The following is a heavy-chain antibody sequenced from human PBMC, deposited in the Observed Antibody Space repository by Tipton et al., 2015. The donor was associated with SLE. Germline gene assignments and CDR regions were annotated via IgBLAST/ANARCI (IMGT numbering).Heavy chain of an antibody. Sequence: GLVKPSGTLSLTCTVSGGSVSRYYWSWIRQPPGKGLEWIGYIYYSGSTNYNPSLKSRVTISLDTSRSQFSLKLTSVTAADAAVYYCAGDSYGLDYWGQGTLVTVSS. J-gene: IGHJ4*02. CDR2: IYYSGST. CDR1: GGSVSRYY. D-gene: IGHD5-18*01. V-gene: IGHV4-59*08. CDR3: AGDSYGLDY.